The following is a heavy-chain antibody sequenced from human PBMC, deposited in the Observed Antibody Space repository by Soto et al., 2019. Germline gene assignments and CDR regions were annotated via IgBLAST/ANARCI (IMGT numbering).Heavy chain of an antibody. J-gene: IGHJ1*01. D-gene: IGHD6-13*01. CDR1: SGSVSSGYW. CDR2: IYSSGST. Sequence: QVQLQESGPGLVKPSGTLSLTCAVSSGSVSSGYWWSWVRQPPGKELEWIGEIYSSGSTNYNPSLKSRVTMSVDNSKNQLSLTLKSVTAADTAVYYCARQSEVGYRMSAWGPGTLVTVSS. CDR3: ARQSEVGYRMSA. V-gene: IGHV4-4*02.